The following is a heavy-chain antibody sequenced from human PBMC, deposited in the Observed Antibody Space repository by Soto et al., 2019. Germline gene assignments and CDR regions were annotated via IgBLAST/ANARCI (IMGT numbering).Heavy chain of an antibody. CDR1: TFTFSDYY. V-gene: IGHV3-11*06. CDR2: ISSSTSYT. CDR3: ASRIPSSNWFDP. D-gene: IGHD6-6*01. Sequence: PGGSRLSCAACTFTFSDYYMTWIRQAPGKGLEWVSDISSSTSYTNYADSVKGRFTISRDNAKNSLYLQMNSLRAEDTAVYYCASRIPSSNWFDPWGQGTLVTVSS. J-gene: IGHJ5*02.